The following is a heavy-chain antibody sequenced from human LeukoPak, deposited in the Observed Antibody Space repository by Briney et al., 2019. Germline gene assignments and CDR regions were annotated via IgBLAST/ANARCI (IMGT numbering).Heavy chain of an antibody. CDR3: ARVAVIRGVIDY. CDR2: IYHSGST. V-gene: IGHV4-30-4*01. Sequence: SQTLSLTCAVSGGSLSSGDNCWNWIRQPPGKGLEWIGYIYHSGSTYYNLSLRSRVTISIDTSKNQFSLRLNSVTAADTAVYYCARVAVIRGVIDYWGQGTLVTVSS. CDR1: GGSLSSGDNC. D-gene: IGHD3-10*01. J-gene: IGHJ4*02.